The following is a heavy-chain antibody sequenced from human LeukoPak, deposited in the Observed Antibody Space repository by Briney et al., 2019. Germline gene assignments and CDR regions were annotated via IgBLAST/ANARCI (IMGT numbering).Heavy chain of an antibody. CDR2: ISGSGGST. Sequence: GGSLRLSCAASGFTFSSYAMSWVRQAPGKGLEWVSAISGSGGSTYYADSVKGRFTISRDNSKNTLYLQMNSLSAEDTAVYYCAKDYYDSSGYYHLKYGMDVWGQGTTVTVSS. J-gene: IGHJ6*02. D-gene: IGHD3-22*01. CDR1: GFTFSSYA. CDR3: AKDYYDSSGYYHLKYGMDV. V-gene: IGHV3-23*01.